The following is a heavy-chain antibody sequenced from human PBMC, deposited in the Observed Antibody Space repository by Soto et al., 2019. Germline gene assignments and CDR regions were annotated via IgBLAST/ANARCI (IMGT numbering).Heavy chain of an antibody. CDR1: GFTFTSSA. D-gene: IGHD3-22*01. CDR3: AARRDYYDCSGNGMDV. V-gene: IGHV1-58*01. J-gene: IGHJ6*02. CDR2: IVVGSGNT. Sequence: ASVKVSCKASGFTFTSSAVQWVRQARGQRLEWVGWIVVGSGNTNYAQKFQERVTITRDMSPSTAYMELSSLRSEETAVYYCAARRDYYDCSGNGMDVWGQGTTVTVSS.